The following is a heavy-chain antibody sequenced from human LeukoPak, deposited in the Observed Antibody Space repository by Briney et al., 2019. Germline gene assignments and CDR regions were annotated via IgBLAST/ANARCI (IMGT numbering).Heavy chain of an antibody. CDR2: INPSGGST. J-gene: IGHJ3*02. V-gene: IGHV1-46*01. Sequence: ASVKVSCKASGYTFTSYYMHWVRQAPGQGLEWMGIINPSGGSTSYAQKFQGRVTTTRDTSTSTVYMELSSLRSEDTAVYYCARVPDYGGNEEYAFDIWGQGTMVTVSS. D-gene: IGHD4-23*01. CDR1: GYTFTSYY. CDR3: ARVPDYGGNEEYAFDI.